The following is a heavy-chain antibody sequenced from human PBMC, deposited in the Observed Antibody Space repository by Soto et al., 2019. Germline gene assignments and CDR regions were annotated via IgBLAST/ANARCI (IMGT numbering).Heavy chain of an antibody. D-gene: IGHD1-1*01. J-gene: IGHJ4*02. V-gene: IGHV4-59*01. CDR1: GGSISSYY. CDR3: ARATTRAATRVDY. CDR2: IYYSGST. Sequence: SETLSLTCTVSGGSISSYYWSWIRQPPGKGLEWIGYIYYSGSTNYNPSLKSRVTISVDTSKNQFSLKLSSVTAADTAVYYCARATTRAATRVDYWGQGTLVTVSS.